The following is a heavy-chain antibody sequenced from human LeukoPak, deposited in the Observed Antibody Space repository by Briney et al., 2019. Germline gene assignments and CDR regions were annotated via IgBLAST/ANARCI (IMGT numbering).Heavy chain of an antibody. CDR3: ARFTYDTSFDI. V-gene: IGHV1-46*01. J-gene: IGHJ3*02. CDR1: GYTFTNNW. D-gene: IGHD3-22*01. CDR2: INPTGTST. Sequence: ASVKVSCKTSGYTFTNNWMHWVRQAPGQGLEWVGVINPTGTSTLYAQKFQGGVTITADKSTSTAYMELSSLRSEDTAVYCCARFTYDTSFDIWGQGTMVTVSS.